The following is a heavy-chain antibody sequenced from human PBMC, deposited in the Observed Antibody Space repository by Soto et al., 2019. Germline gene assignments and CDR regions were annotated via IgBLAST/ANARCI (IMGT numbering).Heavy chain of an antibody. Sequence: EVQLVEYGGGLVEPGGSLRLSCAASGFTFTNAWVNWVRQAPGKGLEWVGRIHNMTHGGTTDYAAPVKGRFTVSRDDSKNTVYLQMNNLKTEDTAMYYCTSGYCSGGKCDSVLYWGQGTLITVSS. J-gene: IGHJ4*02. CDR1: GFTFTNAW. D-gene: IGHD2-15*01. CDR3: TSGYCSGGKCDSVLY. CDR2: IHNMTHGGTT. V-gene: IGHV3-15*01.